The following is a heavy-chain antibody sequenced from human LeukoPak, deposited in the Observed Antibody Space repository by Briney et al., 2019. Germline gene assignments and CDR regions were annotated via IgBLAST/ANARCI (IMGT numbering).Heavy chain of an antibody. Sequence: ASETLSLTCTVSGGSISHYYWSWIRQPPGKGLEWIGYINSSGSTDYNPSLKSRVTISVDTSKNQFSLKLSSVTAADTAFYYCARQEGGTTYDYWGQGTLVTVSS. D-gene: IGHD1-7*01. CDR2: INSSGST. J-gene: IGHJ4*02. CDR3: ARQEGGTTYDY. CDR1: GGSISHYY. V-gene: IGHV4-59*08.